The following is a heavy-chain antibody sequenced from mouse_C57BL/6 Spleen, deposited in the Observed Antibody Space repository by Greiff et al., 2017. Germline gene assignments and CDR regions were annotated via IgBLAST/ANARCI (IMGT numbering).Heavy chain of an antibody. CDR3: ARRGENYAMDY. Sequence: DVQLQESGPELVKPGASVKISCKASGYTFTDYYMNWVKQSHGKSLEWIGDINPNNGGTSYNQKFKGKATLTVDKSSSTAYMELRSLTSEDSAVYYCARRGENYAMDYWGQGTSVTVSS. V-gene: IGHV1-26*01. CDR1: GYTFTDYY. J-gene: IGHJ4*01. CDR2: INPNNGGT.